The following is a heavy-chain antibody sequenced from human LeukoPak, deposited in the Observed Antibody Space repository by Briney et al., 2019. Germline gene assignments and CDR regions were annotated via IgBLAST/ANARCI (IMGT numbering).Heavy chain of an antibody. Sequence: GSLRLSCAASGFTFSSYWMTRVRQAPGRGLEWVANIKQDSSEKYYVDSVKGRFTISRDSANNSLFLQMNSLRGEDTAVYYCARGFRGANWFDPWGQGTLVTVSS. D-gene: IGHD3-10*01. J-gene: IGHJ5*02. CDR1: GFTFSSYW. CDR2: IKQDSSEK. CDR3: ARGFRGANWFDP. V-gene: IGHV3-7*04.